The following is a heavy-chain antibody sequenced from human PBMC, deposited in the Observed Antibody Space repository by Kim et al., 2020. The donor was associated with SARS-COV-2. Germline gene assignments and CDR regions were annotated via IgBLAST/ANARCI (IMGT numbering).Heavy chain of an antibody. V-gene: IGHV1-46*01. J-gene: IGHJ4*02. D-gene: IGHD3-10*01. CDR3: ARGRFGAIYYFDP. Sequence: TYAQKVQGRVTMTRDTSTSTVYMELSNLRSEDTAVYYWARGRFGAIYYFDPWGQGTLVTVSS.